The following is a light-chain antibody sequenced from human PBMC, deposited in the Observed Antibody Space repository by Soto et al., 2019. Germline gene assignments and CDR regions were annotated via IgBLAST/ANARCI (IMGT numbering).Light chain of an antibody. Sequence: DIPMTPSPSSLAASIGDRVTITCRASQSISTYLNWYQQKPGKAPELLIYSASTLQRGVTSRFSGSTSGTDFSLSISSLQAEDFATYYCQHGFSPPHTFGQGTKVEIK. J-gene: IGKJ1*01. CDR1: QSISTY. CDR3: QHGFSPPHT. V-gene: IGKV1-39*01. CDR2: SAS.